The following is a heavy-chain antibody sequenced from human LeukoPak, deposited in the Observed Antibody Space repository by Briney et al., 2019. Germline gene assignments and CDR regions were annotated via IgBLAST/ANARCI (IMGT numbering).Heavy chain of an antibody. CDR2: ISWDGGST. CDR3: AKDIGIAVAGTGNFDY. V-gene: IGHV3-43*01. Sequence: PGGSLRLSCAASGFTFDDYTMHWVRQAPGKGLEWVSLISWDGGSTYYADSVKGRLTISRDNSKNSLYLQMNSLRTEDTALYYCAKDIGIAVAGTGNFDYWGQGTLVTVSS. CDR1: GFTFDDYT. D-gene: IGHD6-19*01. J-gene: IGHJ4*02.